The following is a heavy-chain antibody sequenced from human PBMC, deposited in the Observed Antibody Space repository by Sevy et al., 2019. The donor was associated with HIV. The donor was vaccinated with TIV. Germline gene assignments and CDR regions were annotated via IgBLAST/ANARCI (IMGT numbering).Heavy chain of an antibody. CDR2: IRSKGNNYAR. CDR3: TGGGAFVTGGTEFEFDY. CDR1: GFIFSGSA. D-gene: IGHD6-13*01. Sequence: GGSLRLSCAASGFIFSGSAMHWVRQASGKGLEWVACIRSKGNNYARTYAASVKGRFTISREVSKNTAYLQMTRLKTEDTAVYYCTGGGAFVTGGTEFEFDYWGQGTLVTVSS. V-gene: IGHV3-73*01. J-gene: IGHJ4*02.